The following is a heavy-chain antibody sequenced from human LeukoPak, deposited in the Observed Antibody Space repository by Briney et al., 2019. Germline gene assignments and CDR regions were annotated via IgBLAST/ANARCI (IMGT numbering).Heavy chain of an antibody. D-gene: IGHD1-7*01. CDR1: GFTFSIYG. Sequence: GGSLRLSCAASGFTFSIYGMHWVRQAPGKGLEWVAFLWFDGSNKYYADSVKGRFTISRDNSKNTLYLQRNSLRVEDTAVYYCASRGITGTTSYNYFDPWGQGTLVTVSS. V-gene: IGHV3-30*02. CDR2: LWFDGSNK. J-gene: IGHJ5*02. CDR3: ASRGITGTTSYNYFDP.